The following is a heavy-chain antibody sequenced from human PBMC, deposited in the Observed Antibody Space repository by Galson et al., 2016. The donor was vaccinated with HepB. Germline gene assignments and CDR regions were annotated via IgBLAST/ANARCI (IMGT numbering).Heavy chain of an antibody. Sequence: SLRLSCAASGFMFNIYGMHWVRQAPGKGLEWVAVMWYDGSKQYYADSVKGRFTVSRDNSKRALYLQMNSLRADDTAVYYCARDQRLLWLGERRALEIWGQGTLVTVSS. V-gene: IGHV3-33*01. CDR1: GFMFNIYG. J-gene: IGHJ3*02. CDR3: ARDQRLLWLGERRALEI. D-gene: IGHD3-10*01. CDR2: MWYDGSKQ.